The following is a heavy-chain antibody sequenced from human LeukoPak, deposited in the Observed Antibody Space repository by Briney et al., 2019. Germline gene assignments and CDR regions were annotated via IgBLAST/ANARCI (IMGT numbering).Heavy chain of an antibody. CDR1: GFTFSSYG. Sequence: PGRSLRLSCAASGFTFSSYGMHWVRQAPGKGLEWVAVISYDGSNKYYADSVKGRFTISRDNSKNTLYLQMNSLRAEDTAVYYCASRATVTTDRFWFDPWGQGTLVTVSS. J-gene: IGHJ5*02. CDR2: ISYDGSNK. D-gene: IGHD4-11*01. CDR3: ASRATVTTDRFWFDP. V-gene: IGHV3-30*03.